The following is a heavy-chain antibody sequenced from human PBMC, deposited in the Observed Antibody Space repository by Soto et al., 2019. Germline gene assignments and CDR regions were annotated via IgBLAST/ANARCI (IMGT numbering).Heavy chain of an antibody. CDR2: IYYSGST. Sequence: QVQLQESGPGLVKPSETLSLTCTVSGGSISSYYWSWIRQPPGKGLEWIGYIYYSGSTNYNPSLKSRVTLSVDMSKNQFSLKLSSVTAADTAVYYCARRWGSAADYWGQGTLVTVSS. J-gene: IGHJ4*02. V-gene: IGHV4-59*08. CDR3: ARRWGSAADY. D-gene: IGHD2-15*01. CDR1: GGSISSYY.